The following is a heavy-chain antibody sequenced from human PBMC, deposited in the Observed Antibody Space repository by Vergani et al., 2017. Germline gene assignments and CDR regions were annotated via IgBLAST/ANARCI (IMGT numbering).Heavy chain of an antibody. D-gene: IGHD3-3*01. J-gene: IGHJ4*02. CDR3: SRDENRGYYASDLPY. CDR1: GFTFSDYG. Sequence: QVHLVESGGGVVQPGGSLRLSCAASGFTFSDYGVHWVRQAPGKGLEWVAFIRIDGSEQYYADSVKGRFTVSRDNSKYTLYLQIHSLRPEDTALYYCSRDENRGYYASDLPYWCQGTLVTVAS. V-gene: IGHV3-30*02. CDR2: IRIDGSEQ.